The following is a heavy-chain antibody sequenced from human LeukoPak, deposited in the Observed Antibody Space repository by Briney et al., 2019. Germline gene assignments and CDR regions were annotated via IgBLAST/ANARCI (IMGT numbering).Heavy chain of an antibody. CDR1: GFTFSNYW. CDR2: ISPDGSEK. CDR3: ARDLNWDNV. J-gene: IGHJ4*02. D-gene: IGHD7-27*01. Sequence: GGSLRLSCAASGFTFSNYWMTWVRQAPGKGLECVANISPDGSEKYYVDSVEGRFTISRDNAKNSLYLQMNSLRAEDTAVYYCARDLNWDNVWGQGTLVTVSS. V-gene: IGHV3-7*01.